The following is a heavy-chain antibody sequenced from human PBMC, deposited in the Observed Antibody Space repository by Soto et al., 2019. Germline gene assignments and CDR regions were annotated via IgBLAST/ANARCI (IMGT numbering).Heavy chain of an antibody. V-gene: IGHV4-30-2*01. CDR2: IYHSGST. Sequence: QLQLQESGSGLVKPSQTLSLTCAVSGGSISSGGYSWSWIRQPPGKGLEWIGYIYHSGSTYYNPSHKSRVTISVDRAKNQFSLKLSSVTAADTAVYYCARAYMVRGVASYYYYYGMDVWGQGTTVTVSS. CDR1: GGSISSGGYS. CDR3: ARAYMVRGVASYYYYYGMDV. J-gene: IGHJ6*02. D-gene: IGHD3-10*01.